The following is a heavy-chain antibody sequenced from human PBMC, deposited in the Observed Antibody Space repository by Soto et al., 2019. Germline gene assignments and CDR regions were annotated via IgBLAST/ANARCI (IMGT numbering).Heavy chain of an antibody. D-gene: IGHD2-15*01. V-gene: IGHV3-23*01. CDR2: ISGSGGST. CDR1: GFTFSSYA. J-gene: IGHJ3*02. Sequence: GGSLRLSCAASGFTFSSYAMSWVRQAPGKGLEWVSAISGSGGSTYYADSVKGRFTISRDNSKNTLYLQMNSLRAEDTAVYYCARDLCSGGSCYGFIFIEKGGAFDIWGQGTMVTVSS. CDR3: ARDLCSGGSCYGFIFIEKGGAFDI.